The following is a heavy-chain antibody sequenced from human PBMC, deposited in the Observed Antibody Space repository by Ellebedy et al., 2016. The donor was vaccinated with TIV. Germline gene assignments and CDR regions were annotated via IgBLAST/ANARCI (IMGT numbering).Heavy chain of an antibody. Sequence: GESLKISCVASGFTFSTSYMTWVRQAPGKGLEWISYISSSSSTTYYADSVRGRFTISRDNAKNSLYLQMNSLRTEDTAVYYCARGVSTWGYWGQGTLVTVSS. CDR1: GFTFSTSY. CDR2: ISSSSSTT. J-gene: IGHJ4*02. V-gene: IGHV3-48*04. D-gene: IGHD1-26*01. CDR3: ARGVSTWGY.